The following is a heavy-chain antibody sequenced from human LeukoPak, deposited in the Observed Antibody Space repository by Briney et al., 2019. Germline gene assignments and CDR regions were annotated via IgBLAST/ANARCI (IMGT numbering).Heavy chain of an antibody. D-gene: IGHD1-20*01. Sequence: GESLKISCKGSGYSFTSYGISWVRQAPGQGLEWMGWISAYNGNTNYAQKLQGRVTMTTDTSTSTAYMELRSLRSDNTAVYYCARARRLNWKDSFDYWGQGTLVTVSS. CDR2: ISAYNGNT. V-gene: IGHV1-18*01. J-gene: IGHJ4*02. CDR1: GYSFTSYG. CDR3: ARARRLNWKDSFDY.